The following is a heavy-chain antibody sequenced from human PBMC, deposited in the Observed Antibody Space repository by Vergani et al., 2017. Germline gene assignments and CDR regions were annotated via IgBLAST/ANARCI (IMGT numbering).Heavy chain of an antibody. J-gene: IGHJ6*02. V-gene: IGHV3-30*02. Sequence: QVQLVESGGGVVQPGGSLRLSCAASGFTLSSYGMHWVRQAPGKGLEWVAFIRYDGSNKYYADSVKGRFTISRDNSKNTLYLQMNSLRAEDTAVYYWAKDQTMVRDYGMDVWGQXP. D-gene: IGHD3-10*01. CDR1: GFTLSSYG. CDR2: IRYDGSNK. CDR3: AKDQTMVRDYGMDV.